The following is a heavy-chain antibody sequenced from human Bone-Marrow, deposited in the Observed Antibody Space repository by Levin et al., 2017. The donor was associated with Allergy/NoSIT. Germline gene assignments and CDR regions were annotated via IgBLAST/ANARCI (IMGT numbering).Heavy chain of an antibody. Sequence: ASVKVSCAVSGFTFSAYSMNWVRQVPGGGLEWVSSISSGNTYTYYADSVKGRFTIYRDNANNSLFLQMNSLRAEDTAIYFCARDLRHSSAYDPFDYWGQGTLVTVSS. J-gene: IGHJ4*02. CDR3: ARDLRHSSAYDPFDY. CDR2: ISSGNTYT. D-gene: IGHD6-19*01. CDR1: GFTFSAYS. V-gene: IGHV3-21*01.